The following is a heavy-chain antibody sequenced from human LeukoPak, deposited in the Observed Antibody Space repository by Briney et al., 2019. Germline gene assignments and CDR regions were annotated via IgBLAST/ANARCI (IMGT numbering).Heavy chain of an antibody. CDR1: GGSFSGYY. V-gene: IGHV4-34*01. D-gene: IGHD3-22*01. Sequence: SETLSLTCAVYGGSFSGYYWSWIRQPPGKGLEWIGEINHSGSTNYNPSLKSRVTISVDTSKNQFSLKLSSVTAADTAVYYCAREGGAYYYDSSGGYYFDYWGQGTLVTVSS. J-gene: IGHJ4*02. CDR2: INHSGST. CDR3: AREGGAYYYDSSGGYYFDY.